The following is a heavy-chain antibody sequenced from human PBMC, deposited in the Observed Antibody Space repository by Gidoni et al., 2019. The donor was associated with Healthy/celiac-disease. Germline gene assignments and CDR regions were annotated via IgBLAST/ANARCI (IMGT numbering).Heavy chain of an antibody. D-gene: IGHD5-12*01. Sequence: QAQLVQSGAEVKKPGASAKVSCKASGSTFTSYDINWVRQATGQGLEWMGWMNPNSGNTGYAQKFQGRVTMTRNTSISTAYMELSSLRSEDTAVYYCARARGYDFGYYYYYMDVWGKGTTVTVSS. CDR3: ARARGYDFGYYYYYMDV. V-gene: IGHV1-8*01. J-gene: IGHJ6*03. CDR1: GSTFTSYD. CDR2: MNPNSGNT.